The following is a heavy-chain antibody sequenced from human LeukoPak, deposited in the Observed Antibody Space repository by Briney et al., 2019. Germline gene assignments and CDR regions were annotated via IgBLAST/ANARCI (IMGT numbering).Heavy chain of an antibody. D-gene: IGHD6-6*01. CDR1: GGSFSGYY. V-gene: IGHV4-34*01. CDR2: INHSGST. CDR3: ASLIPIAARLYDY. Sequence: KPSETLSLTCAVYGGSFSGYYWSWTRQPPGKGLEWIGEINHSGSTNYNPSLKSRVTISVDTSKNQFSLKLSSVTAADTAVYYCASLIPIAARLYDYWGQGTLVTVSS. J-gene: IGHJ4*02.